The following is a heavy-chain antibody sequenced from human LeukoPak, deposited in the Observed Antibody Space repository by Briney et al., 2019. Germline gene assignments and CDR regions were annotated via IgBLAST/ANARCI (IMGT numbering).Heavy chain of an antibody. V-gene: IGHV5-51*01. CDR1: GFTFSDYS. CDR3: ARHVEMATLYGMDV. J-gene: IGHJ6*02. D-gene: IGHD5-24*01. Sequence: GGSLRLSCAASGFTFSDYSMNWVRQMPGKGLEWMGIIYPGDSDTRYSPSFQGQVTISADKSISTAYLQWSSLKASDTAMYYCARHVEMATLYGMDVWGQGTTVTVSS. CDR2: IYPGDSDT.